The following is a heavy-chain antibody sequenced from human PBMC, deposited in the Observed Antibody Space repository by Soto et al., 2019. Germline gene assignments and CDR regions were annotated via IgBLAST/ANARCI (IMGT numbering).Heavy chain of an antibody. V-gene: IGHV1-3*01. J-gene: IGHJ3*02. Sequence: VASVKVSCRASGYTFTSYAMHWVRQAPGQRLEWKGWINAVNGNTKYSQKFQGRVTITRDTSASTAYMELSSLRSEDTAVYYCANWGGSSWYGGTDAFDIWGQGTMVTVSS. CDR3: ANWGGSSWYGGTDAFDI. D-gene: IGHD6-13*01. CDR1: GYTFTSYA. CDR2: INAVNGNT.